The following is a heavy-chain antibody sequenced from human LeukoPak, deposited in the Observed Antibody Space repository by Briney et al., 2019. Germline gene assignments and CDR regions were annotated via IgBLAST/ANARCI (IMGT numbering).Heavy chain of an antibody. CDR1: GGSISRYY. CDR3: ARVSYDFWSGYQFDY. V-gene: IGHV4-59*01. CDR2: IYYSGST. D-gene: IGHD3-3*01. Sequence: PSETLSLTCTVSGGSISRYYWSWIRLPPGKGLEWIGYIYYSGSTNYNPSLKSRVTISVDTSKNQFSLKLSSVTAADTAVYYCARVSYDFWSGYQFDYWGQGTLVTVSS. J-gene: IGHJ4*02.